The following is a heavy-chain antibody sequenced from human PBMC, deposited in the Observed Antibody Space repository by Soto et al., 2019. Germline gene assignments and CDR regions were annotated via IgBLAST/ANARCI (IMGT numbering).Heavy chain of an antibody. Sequence: QVQLVQSVAEVKKPGSSVKVSCKTSGGTFGSYAISWVRQAPGQGLEWMGGIIPIFSTPNYAQKFQGRVTITADESTSTAYMELSSLRSEDTAVYYCARPIQYYFDTSAQSAWFDPWGQGTLVTVSS. D-gene: IGHD3-22*01. J-gene: IGHJ5*02. CDR3: ARPIQYYFDTSAQSAWFDP. CDR1: GGTFGSYA. V-gene: IGHV1-69*12. CDR2: IIPIFSTP.